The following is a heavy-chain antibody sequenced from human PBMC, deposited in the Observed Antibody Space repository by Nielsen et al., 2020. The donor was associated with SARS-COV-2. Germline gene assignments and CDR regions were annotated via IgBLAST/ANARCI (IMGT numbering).Heavy chain of an antibody. J-gene: IGHJ2*01. D-gene: IGHD5-12*01. V-gene: IGHV3-11*01. CDR3: ARNGHGGYDWSPRYFDL. CDR1: GFTFSGYY. CDR2: INTPATI. Sequence: GESLKISCAASGFTFSGYYMSWVRQSPGRGLEWVSYINTPATIYYADSLKGRFTISRDNPKNSLYLQMNSLRAEDTAVYYCARNGHGGYDWSPRYFDLWGRGTLVTVSS.